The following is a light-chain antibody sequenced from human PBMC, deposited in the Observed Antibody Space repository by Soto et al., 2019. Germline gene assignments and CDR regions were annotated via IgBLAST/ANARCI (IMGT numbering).Light chain of an antibody. CDR2: DAS. Sequence: EIVLTQSPATLSLSPGERATLSCRASQSVSSYLAWYQQKPGQAPRLLIYDASNRATGIPARSSGSGSGTDFTLTISSLEPEDFAVYYCQQRSNWPPTFGQGTKLDIK. CDR3: QQRSNWPPT. J-gene: IGKJ2*01. V-gene: IGKV3-11*01. CDR1: QSVSSY.